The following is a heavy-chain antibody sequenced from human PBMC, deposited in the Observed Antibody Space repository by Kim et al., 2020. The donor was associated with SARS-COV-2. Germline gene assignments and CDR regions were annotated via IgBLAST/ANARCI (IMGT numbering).Heavy chain of an antibody. CDR1: RYTFTSYC. J-gene: IGHJ4*02. Sequence: ASVKVSCKASRYTFTSYCLHWVRQAPGQSLEWMGWIDVANTNTHYSENFQGRVTISRDTSATTVYIELSSLRSEDTAVYYCARDGRSVDYYFDYWGQGTLVSVAS. CDR2: IDVANTNT. V-gene: IGHV1-3*01. CDR3: ARDGRSVDYYFDY.